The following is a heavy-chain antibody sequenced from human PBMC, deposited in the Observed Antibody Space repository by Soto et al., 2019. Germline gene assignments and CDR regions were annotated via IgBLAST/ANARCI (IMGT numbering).Heavy chain of an antibody. CDR3: ARGWNFLSVWFDP. J-gene: IGHJ5*02. Sequence: SQTLSLTCTVSGGSISSYYWSWIRQPPGKGLEWIGYIYYSGSTNYNPSLKSRVTISVDTSKNQFSLKLSSVTAADTAVYYCARGWNFLSVWFDPWGQGTLVTVSS. CDR1: GGSISSYY. D-gene: IGHD1-1*01. V-gene: IGHV4-59*01. CDR2: IYYSGST.